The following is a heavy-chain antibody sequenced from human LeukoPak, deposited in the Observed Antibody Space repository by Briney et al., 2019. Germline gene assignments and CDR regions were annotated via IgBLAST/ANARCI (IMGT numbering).Heavy chain of an antibody. V-gene: IGHV3-23*01. CDR1: GFTFSSYA. Sequence: GGSLRPSCAASGFTFSSYAMSWVRQAAGEGLEWVSAISGSGGSTYYADSVKGRFTISRDNSKNTLYLQRNSLRTEDTAVYYCAKDYGSGSYYPPRLDYWGQGTLVTVSS. J-gene: IGHJ4*02. CDR3: AKDYGSGSYYPPRLDY. D-gene: IGHD3-10*01. CDR2: ISGSGGST.